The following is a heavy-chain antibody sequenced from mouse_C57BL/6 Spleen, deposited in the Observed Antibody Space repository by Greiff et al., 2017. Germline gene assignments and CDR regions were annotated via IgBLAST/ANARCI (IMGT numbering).Heavy chain of an antibody. J-gene: IGHJ2*01. CDR3: ARDYVGLDYFDY. D-gene: IGHD1-1*01. CDR1: GYTFTDYY. Sequence: VQLQQSGPELVKPGASVKISCKASGYTFTDYYMNWVKQSHGKSLEWIGDINPNNGGTSYNQKFKGKATLTVDKSSSTAYMELRSLTSEDSAVYYCARDYVGLDYFDYWGQGTTLTVSS. V-gene: IGHV1-26*01. CDR2: INPNNGGT.